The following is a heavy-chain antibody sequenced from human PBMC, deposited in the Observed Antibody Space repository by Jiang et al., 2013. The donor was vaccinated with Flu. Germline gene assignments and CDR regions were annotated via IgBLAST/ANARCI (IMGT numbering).Heavy chain of an antibody. CDR2: IGSKLYGARR. Sequence: DYGMRLVPPGVQGRGLEVGRFSIGSKLYGARRAYAASVRGRFTISRDDSKSVAYLQMNSLKTEDTALYYCSRDLVRDVIIIPSGYCDYWGQGALVTVSS. V-gene: IGHV3-49*03. CDR3: SRDLVRDVIIIPSGYCDY. J-gene: IGHJ4*02. CDR1: DYG. D-gene: IGHD3-10*01.